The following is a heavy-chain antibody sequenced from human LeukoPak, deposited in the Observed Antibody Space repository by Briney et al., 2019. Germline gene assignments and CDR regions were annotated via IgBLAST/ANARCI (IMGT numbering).Heavy chain of an antibody. CDR1: GFTFSSYS. Sequence: GGSLRLSCAASGFTFSSYSMNWVRQAPGKGLEWVSSISSSSSYIYYADSVKGRFTISRDNAKNSLYLQMNSLRAEDTAVYYCARVHSGYDDNSGGHYYYMDVWGKGTTVTVSS. D-gene: IGHD5-12*01. V-gene: IGHV3-21*01. CDR3: ARVHSGYDDNSGGHYYYMDV. J-gene: IGHJ6*03. CDR2: ISSSSSYI.